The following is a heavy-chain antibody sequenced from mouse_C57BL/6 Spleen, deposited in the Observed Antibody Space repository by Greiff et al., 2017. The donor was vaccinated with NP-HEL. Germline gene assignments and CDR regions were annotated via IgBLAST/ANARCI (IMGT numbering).Heavy chain of an antibody. CDR1: GYTFTDYN. D-gene: IGHD1-1*01. J-gene: IGHJ3*01. V-gene: IGHV1-18*01. CDR2: INPNNGGT. Sequence: VQLQQSGPELVKPGASVQIPCKASGYTFTDYNMDWVKQSHGKSLEWIGDINPNNGGTIYNQKFKGKATLTVDKSSSTAYMELRSLTSEDTAVYYCAREGDYYGSRAWFAYWGQGTLVTVSA. CDR3: AREGDYYGSRAWFAY.